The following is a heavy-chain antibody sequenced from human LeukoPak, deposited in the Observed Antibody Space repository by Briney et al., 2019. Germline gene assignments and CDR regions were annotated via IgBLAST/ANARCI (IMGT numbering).Heavy chain of an antibody. CDR3: ARDYGDSSGYNDY. CDR1: GYRLTTYF. Sequence: VASVKVSCKASGYRLTTYFIHWVRQAPGQGLEWMGLISPRGGDTTYAQSFQGRVSMTRDTSTTTVYMELTSLRAEDTAVYYCARDYGDSSGYNDYWGQGTLVTVSS. CDR2: ISPRGGDT. J-gene: IGHJ4*02. D-gene: IGHD3-22*01. V-gene: IGHV1-46*01.